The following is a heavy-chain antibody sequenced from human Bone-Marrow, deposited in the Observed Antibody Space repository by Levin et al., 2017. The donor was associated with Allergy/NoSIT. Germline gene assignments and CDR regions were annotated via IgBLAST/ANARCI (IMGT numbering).Heavy chain of an antibody. D-gene: IGHD1-1*01. CDR3: AKVLVENWNDVRAFDI. V-gene: IGHV3-9*01. CDR1: GFSFDDYA. CDR2: ISWNNVSI. Sequence: SLKISCVASGFSFDDYAMYWVRQAPGKGLEWVSGISWNNVSIGYADSVKGRFTISRDNAKNSLYLQMNSLRAEDTALYYCAKVLVENWNDVRAFDIWGQGTMVTVSS. J-gene: IGHJ3*02.